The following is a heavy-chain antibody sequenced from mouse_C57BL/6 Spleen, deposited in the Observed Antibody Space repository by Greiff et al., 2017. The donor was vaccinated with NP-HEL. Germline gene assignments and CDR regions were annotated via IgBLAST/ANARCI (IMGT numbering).Heavy chain of an antibody. CDR1: GFSFNTYA. V-gene: IGHV10-1*01. CDR3: VRSCYRNLCWYFEV. J-gene: IGHJ1*03. CDR2: ISSKSNNYAT. D-gene: IGHD2-5*01. Sequence: EVQLVESGGGLVQPKGSLKLSCAASGFSFNTYAMNWVRQAPGKGLEWVARISSKSNNYATYYADSVKDRFTVSRDDSESMIYQQINNLKTGDTTMYYCVRSCYRNLCWYFEVWGTGTTVTVSS.